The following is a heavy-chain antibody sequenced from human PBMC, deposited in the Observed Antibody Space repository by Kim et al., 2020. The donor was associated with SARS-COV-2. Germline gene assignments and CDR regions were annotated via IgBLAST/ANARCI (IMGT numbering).Heavy chain of an antibody. CDR1: GGSISNYY. Sequence: SETLSLTCTVSGGSISNYYWSWIRQPPGKGLECLGYVCHSGTTKYNPALKGRATITVGTSKNHFPHRLTYSPATDTAADYYAREGRPGVRGTFGMYDWG. J-gene: IGHJ6*02. D-gene: IGHD3-10*01. CDR2: VCHSGTT. CDR3: AREGRPGVRGTFGMYD. V-gene: IGHV4-59*01.